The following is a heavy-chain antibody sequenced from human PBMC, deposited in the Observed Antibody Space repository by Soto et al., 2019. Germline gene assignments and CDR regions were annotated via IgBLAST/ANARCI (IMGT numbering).Heavy chain of an antibody. Sequence: QVQLVESGGGVVQPGRSLRLSCAASGFTFSSYAMHWVRQAPGKGLEWVAVISYDGSNKYYADSVKGRFTISRDNSKNTLYLQMNSLRAEDTAVYYCARDGGSDTGEYYFDYWGQGSLVTVSS. CDR3: ARDGGSDTGEYYFDY. CDR1: GFTFSSYA. D-gene: IGHD1-26*01. J-gene: IGHJ4*02. V-gene: IGHV3-30-3*01. CDR2: ISYDGSNK.